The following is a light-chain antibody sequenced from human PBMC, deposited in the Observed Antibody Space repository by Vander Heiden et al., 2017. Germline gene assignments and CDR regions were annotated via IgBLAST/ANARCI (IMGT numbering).Light chain of an antibody. Sequence: QSALTQPRSVSGSPGPSVTLTCTGTSSDVGGYNYVSWYQQHPGKAPKLMIYEVSKRPSGVPDRFSGSKSGNTASLTISGLQAEDEADYYCCSYAGSYTFVVLGGGTKLTVL. V-gene: IGLV2-11*01. J-gene: IGLJ2*01. CDR3: CSYAGSYTFVV. CDR1: SSDVGGYNY. CDR2: EVS.